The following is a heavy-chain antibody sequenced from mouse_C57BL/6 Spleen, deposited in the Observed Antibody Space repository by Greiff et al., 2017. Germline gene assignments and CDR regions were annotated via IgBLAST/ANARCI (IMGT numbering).Heavy chain of an antibody. CDR1: GYTFTDYN. V-gene: IGHV1-18*01. CDR3: ATDWAQAWFAY. J-gene: IGHJ3*01. Sequence: VHVKQSGPELVKPGASVKIPCKASGYTFTDYNMDWVKQSHGKSLEWIGDINPNNGGTIYNQKFKGKATLTVDKSSSTAYMELRSLTSEDTAVYYCATDWAQAWFAYWGQGTLVTVSA. D-gene: IGHD4-1*01. CDR2: INPNNGGT.